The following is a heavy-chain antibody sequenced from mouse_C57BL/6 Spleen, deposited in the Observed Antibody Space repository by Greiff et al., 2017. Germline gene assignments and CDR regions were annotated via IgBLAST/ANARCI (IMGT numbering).Heavy chain of an antibody. D-gene: IGHD1-1*01. V-gene: IGHV1-64*01. CDR1: GYTFTSYW. Sequence: QVQLKQPGAELVKPGASVKLSCKASGYTFTSYWMHWVKQRPGQGLEWIGMIHPNSGSTNYNEKFKSKATLTVDKSSSTAYMQLSSLTSEDSAVYYCARSLYYYGSSPHYYAMDYWGQGTSVTVSS. CDR2: IHPNSGST. J-gene: IGHJ4*01. CDR3: ARSLYYYGSSPHYYAMDY.